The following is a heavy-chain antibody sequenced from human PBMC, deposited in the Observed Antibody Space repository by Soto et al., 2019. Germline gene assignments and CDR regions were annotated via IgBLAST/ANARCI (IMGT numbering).Heavy chain of an antibody. CDR1: GGSISSYY. J-gene: IGHJ5*02. CDR2: IYYSGST. V-gene: IGHV4-59*01. Sequence: PSETLSLTCTVSGGSISSYYWSWIRQPPGKGLEWIGYIYYSGSTNYNPSLKSRVTISVDTSKNQFSLKLSSVTAADTAVYYCARSRGSSGYCHYNNWFDPWGQGTLVTVSS. CDR3: ARSRGSSGYCHYNNWFDP. D-gene: IGHD3-22*01.